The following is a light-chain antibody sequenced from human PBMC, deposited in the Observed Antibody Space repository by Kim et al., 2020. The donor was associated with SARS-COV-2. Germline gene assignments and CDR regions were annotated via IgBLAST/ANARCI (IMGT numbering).Light chain of an antibody. V-gene: IGLV2-8*01. CDR3: SSYAGSNTFV. J-gene: IGLJ2*01. CDR2: EVS. CDR1: SSDVGGYNY. Sequence: QSALTQPPSASGSPGQSVTISCTGTSSDVGGYNYVSWYQQHPGKAPKLMIYEVSERPSGVPDRFSGSKSGNTASLTVSGLQAEDEADYYCSSYAGSNTFVFGGGTQLTVL.